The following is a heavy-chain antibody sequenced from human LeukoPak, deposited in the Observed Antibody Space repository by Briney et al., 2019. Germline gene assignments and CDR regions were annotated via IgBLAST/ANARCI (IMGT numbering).Heavy chain of an antibody. CDR1: GFTFSSYA. D-gene: IGHD3-9*01. J-gene: IGHJ4*02. V-gene: IGHV3-23*01. CDR3: AKDRREVRYFDWLLFDY. CDR2: ISGSGGST. Sequence: PGGSLRLSCAASGFTFSSYAMSWVRQAPGKGLEWVSAISGSGGSTYYADSVKGRFTISRDNSKNTLYLQMNSLRAEDTAVYYCAKDRREVRYFDWLLFDYWGQGTLVTVSS.